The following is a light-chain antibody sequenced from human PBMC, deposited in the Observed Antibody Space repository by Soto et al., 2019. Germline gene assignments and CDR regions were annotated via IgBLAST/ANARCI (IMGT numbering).Light chain of an antibody. V-gene: IGKV2-30*02. CDR1: RSLVHSDGDIY. CDR3: MQGSHSPIT. Sequence: DVVMTQSPLSLPVTLGQPASISCRSSRSLVHSDGDIYLSWFQQGPGQSPRRLIYKVSNRDSGVPGRFSGSGSGTDFTLKISRVEAEDVGVYYCMQGSHSPITFGQGTRLEIK. J-gene: IGKJ5*01. CDR2: KVS.